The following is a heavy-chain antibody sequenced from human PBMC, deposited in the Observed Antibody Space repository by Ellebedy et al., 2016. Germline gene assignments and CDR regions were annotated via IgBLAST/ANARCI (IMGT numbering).Heavy chain of an antibody. D-gene: IGHD2-2*01. J-gene: IGHJ6*03. CDR2: IYHSGNT. CDR1: GGSISSSSYY. V-gene: IGHV4-39*01. CDR3: ARHADCSSTSCSINYYYYYYMDV. Sequence: SETLSLXXTVSGGSISSSSYYWSWIRQHPGKGLEWIGYIYHSGNTYYNPSLKSRVTISVDTSKNQFSLKLSSVTAADTAVYYCARHADCSSTSCSINYYYYYYMDVWGKGTTVTVSS.